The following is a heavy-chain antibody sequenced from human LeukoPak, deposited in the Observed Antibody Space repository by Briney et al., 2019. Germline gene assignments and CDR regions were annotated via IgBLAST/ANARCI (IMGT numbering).Heavy chain of an antibody. D-gene: IGHD4-17*01. J-gene: IGHJ6*02. Sequence: PSETLSLTCTVSGGSISSHYWNWIRQPAGKGLEWIGRIYTSGSTNYNPSLKSRVTMSVDTSKNQFSLKLSSVTAADTAVYYCARAPPGGDYFYYGMDVWGQGTTVTVSS. V-gene: IGHV4-4*07. CDR2: IYTSGST. CDR3: ARAPPGGDYFYYGMDV. CDR1: GGSISSHY.